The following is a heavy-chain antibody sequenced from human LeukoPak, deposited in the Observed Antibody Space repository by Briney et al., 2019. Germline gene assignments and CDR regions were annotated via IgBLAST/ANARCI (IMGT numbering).Heavy chain of an antibody. CDR2: ISWNSGSI. CDR3: AKDIAAAGTGWYFDL. Sequence: GGSLRLSCAVSGFIFDDYAMHWVRQAPGKGLEWVSGISWNSGSIGYADSVKGRFTISRDNAKNSLYLQMNSLRAEDTALYYCAKDIAAAGTGWYFDLWGRGTLVTVSS. V-gene: IGHV3-9*01. J-gene: IGHJ2*01. CDR1: GFIFDDYA. D-gene: IGHD6-13*01.